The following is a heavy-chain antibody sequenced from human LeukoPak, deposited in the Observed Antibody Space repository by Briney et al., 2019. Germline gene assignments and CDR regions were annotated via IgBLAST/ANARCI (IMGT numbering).Heavy chain of an antibody. Sequence: PSETLSLTCAVYGGSFSGYYWSWIRQPPGKGLEWIGEINHSGSTNYNPSLKSRVTISVDTSKNQFSLKLSSVTAADTAVYYCASRARVAMVRGVNRENYYYYYMDVWGKGTTVTISS. V-gene: IGHV4-34*01. CDR1: GGSFSGYY. D-gene: IGHD3-10*01. CDR2: INHSGST. CDR3: ASRARVAMVRGVNRENYYYYYMDV. J-gene: IGHJ6*03.